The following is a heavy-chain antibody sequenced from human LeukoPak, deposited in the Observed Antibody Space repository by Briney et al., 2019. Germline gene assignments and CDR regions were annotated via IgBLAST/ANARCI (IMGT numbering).Heavy chain of an antibody. V-gene: IGHV1-69*13. J-gene: IGHJ6*04. CDR2: IIPFFGTT. Sequence: SVKVSCKASGGTFSNYAIIWVRQAPGQGLEWMGGIIPFFGTTNCSQKFQGRVTMTADESTSTAYMELNSLKSEDTAVCCCARDLGDCTTTTCYGDYYYAMDVWGNGTTVTVSS. CDR1: GGTFSNYA. CDR3: ARDLGDCTTTTCYGDYYYAMDV. D-gene: IGHD2-2*01.